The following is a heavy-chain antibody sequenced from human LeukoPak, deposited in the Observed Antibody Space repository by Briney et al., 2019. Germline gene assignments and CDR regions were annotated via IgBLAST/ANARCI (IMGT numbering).Heavy chain of an antibody. D-gene: IGHD3-3*01. V-gene: IGHV4-34*01. CDR1: GGSFSGYY. CDR2: INHSGST. J-gene: IGHJ6*03. Sequence: PSETLSLTCAVYGGSFSGYYWSWIRQSPEKGLEWIGEINHSGSTNYNPSLKSRVTISVDTSKNQFSLKLSSVTAADTAVYYCARGRFLEWSYYYYYMDVWGKGTTVTVSS. CDR3: ARGRFLEWSYYYYYMDV.